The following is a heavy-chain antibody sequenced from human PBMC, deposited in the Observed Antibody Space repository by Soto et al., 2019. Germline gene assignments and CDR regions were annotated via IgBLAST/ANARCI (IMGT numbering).Heavy chain of an antibody. V-gene: IGHV4-59*08. Sequence: QVHLQESGPGVVKASETLSLTCTVSGDSINKYQWTWVRQPPGKGLEWIGSFYFSTNYNPALNSRVTISVDRSKNHFSLKLTSVTAADTAVYFCARSNTRYSSPDYWGQGTLVTVSS. CDR3: ARSNTRYSSPDY. J-gene: IGHJ4*02. CDR1: GDSINKYQ. CDR2: FYFST. D-gene: IGHD3-22*01.